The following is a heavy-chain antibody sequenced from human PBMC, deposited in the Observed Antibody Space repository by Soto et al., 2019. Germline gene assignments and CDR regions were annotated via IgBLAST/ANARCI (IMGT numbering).Heavy chain of an antibody. CDR1: GGSFSGYY. CDR2: INHSGSI. V-gene: IGHV4-34*01. Sequence: QVQLQQWGAGLLKPSETLSLTCAVYGGSFSGYYWSWIRQPPGKGLEWIGEINHSGSINYNPSLKSRVTISVDTSKNQFSLKLSSVTAADTAVYYCARGSNGSGSYLPSHFDYWGQGTLVTVSS. J-gene: IGHJ4*02. CDR3: ARGSNGSGSYLPSHFDY. D-gene: IGHD3-10*01.